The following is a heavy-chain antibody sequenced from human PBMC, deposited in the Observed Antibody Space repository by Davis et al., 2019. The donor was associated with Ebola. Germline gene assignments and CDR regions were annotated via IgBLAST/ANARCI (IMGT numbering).Heavy chain of an antibody. J-gene: IGHJ4*02. Sequence: PGGSLRLSCAASGFTFSNYNMTWVRRAPGKGLEWVSSISTTSSSIYYADSVKGRFTVSRDNAKNSLYLQLNSLRAEDTAVYFCSRGATDFDFWGQGTLVTVSS. CDR1: GFTFSNYN. D-gene: IGHD1-26*01. CDR3: SRGATDFDF. V-gene: IGHV3-21*01. CDR2: ISTTSSSI.